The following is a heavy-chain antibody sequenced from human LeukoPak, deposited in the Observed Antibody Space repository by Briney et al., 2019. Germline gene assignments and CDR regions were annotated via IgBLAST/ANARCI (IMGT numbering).Heavy chain of an antibody. CDR3: ARVTASIVVVPAAIAYAFDI. D-gene: IGHD2-2*01. Sequence: SQTLSLTCTVSGGSISSGGYYWSWIRQHPGKGLEWIGYIYYSGSTYYNPSLKSRVTISVDTSKNQFSLKLGSVTAADTAVYYCARVTASIVVVPAAIAYAFDIWGQGTMVTVSS. J-gene: IGHJ3*02. CDR1: GGSISSGGYY. CDR2: IYYSGST. V-gene: IGHV4-31*03.